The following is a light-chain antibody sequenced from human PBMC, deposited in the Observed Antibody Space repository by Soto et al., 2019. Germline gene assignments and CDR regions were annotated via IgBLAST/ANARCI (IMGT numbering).Light chain of an antibody. CDR2: DAS. V-gene: IGKV1-5*01. J-gene: IGKJ1*01. CDR1: QSISSW. Sequence: DIQMTQSPSTLSASVGDRVTITCRASQSISSWLAWYQQKPGKAPNLLIYDASNLESGVPSRFSGSGSGTEFTLTINSLQPDDVATYYCQQYHTDWTFGQGTKVEIK. CDR3: QQYHTDWT.